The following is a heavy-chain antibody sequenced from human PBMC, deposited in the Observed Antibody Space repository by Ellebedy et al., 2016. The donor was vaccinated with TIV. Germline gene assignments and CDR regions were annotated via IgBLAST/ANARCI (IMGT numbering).Heavy chain of an antibody. CDR1: GFTLSSYS. CDR2: ISGRGTGSYA. J-gene: IGHJ5*02. CDR3: ARLPKARIARDVAWFGP. D-gene: IGHD6-13*01. V-gene: IGHV3-23*01. Sequence: PGGSLRLSCAASGFTLSSYSLTWVRQAPGKGLEWVSIISGRGTGSYAYYAASVKGRFTISRDDSQDILYLQMDSLRVDDMAVYYCARLPKARIARDVAWFGPWGQGTLVTVSS.